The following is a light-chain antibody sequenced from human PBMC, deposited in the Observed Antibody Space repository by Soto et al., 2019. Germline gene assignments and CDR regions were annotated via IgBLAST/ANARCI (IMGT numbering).Light chain of an antibody. J-gene: IGKJ2*01. CDR3: QQYGSSPRT. CDR1: QSVTSSY. Sequence: DIVLTQSPGTLSLSPGERATLSCRASQSVTSSYLAWYQQKPGQAPRLLIYGASSRATGIPDRFSGSGSGTDFTLTINRLKPEDFAVYYCQQYGSSPRTLGQGTKLEIK. V-gene: IGKV3-20*01. CDR2: GAS.